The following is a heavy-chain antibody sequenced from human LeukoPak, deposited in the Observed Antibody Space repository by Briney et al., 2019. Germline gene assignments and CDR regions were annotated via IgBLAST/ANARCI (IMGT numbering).Heavy chain of an antibody. CDR3: ARDREDYGGNSCLAY. Sequence: SETLSLTCTVSGGSISSYYWSWIRQPPGKGLEWIGRIYTSGSTNYNPSLKSRVTMSVDTSKNQFSLKLSSVTAADTAVYYCARDREDYGGNSCLAYWGQGTLVTVSS. CDR2: IYTSGST. CDR1: GGSISSYY. D-gene: IGHD4-23*01. V-gene: IGHV4-4*07. J-gene: IGHJ4*02.